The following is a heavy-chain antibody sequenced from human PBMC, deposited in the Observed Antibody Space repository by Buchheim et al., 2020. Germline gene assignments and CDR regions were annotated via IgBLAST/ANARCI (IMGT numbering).Heavy chain of an antibody. D-gene: IGHD2-2*02. CDR2: ISYDGNKK. CDR1: GFTFSSYG. CDR3: AKNRDPYLYLREFDY. J-gene: IGHJ4*02. V-gene: IGHV3-30*18. Sequence: QVQLVESGGGVVQTGRSLRLSCAASGFTFSSYGMHWVRQAPGKGLEWVALISYDGNKKYFADSVKGRFTISRDNSKNMLYLQMSSLNTEDTAIYYCAKNRDPYLYLREFDYWGQGTL.